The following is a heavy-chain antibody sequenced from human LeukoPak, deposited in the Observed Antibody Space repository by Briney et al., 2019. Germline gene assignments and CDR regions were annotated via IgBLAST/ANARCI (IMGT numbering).Heavy chain of an antibody. V-gene: IGHV4-30-4*01. CDR1: GGSITSGDYY. Sequence: QTLSLTCTLSGGSITSGDYYWSWTRQPPGKGLEWIGYINYSGSTNYNPSLKSRVTISVDTSKNQFSLKLSSVTAADTALYYCAREGTVTTKTPYAFDIWGQETMVTVSS. CDR2: INYSGST. CDR3: AREGTVTTKTPYAFDI. J-gene: IGHJ3*02. D-gene: IGHD4-11*01.